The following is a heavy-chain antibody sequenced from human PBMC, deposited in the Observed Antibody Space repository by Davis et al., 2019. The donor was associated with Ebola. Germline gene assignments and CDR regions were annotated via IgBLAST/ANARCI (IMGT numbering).Heavy chain of an antibody. CDR1: GFTLSGYD. V-gene: IGHV3-33*01. CDR2: IWDDGSNK. Sequence: GESLKISCAASGFTLSGYDMNWVRQAPGKGLQWVAVIWDDGSNKYYADSVKGRFTISRDNSKNTLYLQMNSLRAEDTAVYYCARDTRLSYWGQGTLVTVSS. J-gene: IGHJ4*02. D-gene: IGHD2-21*01. CDR3: ARDTRLSY.